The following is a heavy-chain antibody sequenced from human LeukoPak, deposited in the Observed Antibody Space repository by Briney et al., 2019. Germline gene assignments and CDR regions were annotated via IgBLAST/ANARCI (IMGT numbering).Heavy chain of an antibody. V-gene: IGHV3-11*01. CDR2: ISSSGSTI. J-gene: IGHJ4*02. CDR3: ARAYSSGWYYFDS. D-gene: IGHD6-19*01. CDR1: GFTLSNYY. Sequence: PGGSLRLSCAASGFTLSNYYMNWIRQTPGKGLEWISYISSSGSTILYADSVKGRFTISRDNAKNSLYLQMNSLRAEDTAVYYCARAYSSGWYYFDSWGQGTLVTVSS.